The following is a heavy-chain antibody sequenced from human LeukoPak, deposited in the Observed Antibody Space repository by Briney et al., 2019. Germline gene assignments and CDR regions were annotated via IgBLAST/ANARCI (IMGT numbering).Heavy chain of an antibody. J-gene: IGHJ4*02. CDR1: GGSISSYY. V-gene: IGHV4-59*01. D-gene: IGHD2-15*01. Sequence: ASETLSLTCIVSGGSISSYYWSWIRQPPGKGLEWIGYMYYNGSPNYNPSLKSRVTISVDTSKNQFSLKMSSVTAADTAVYYCARRTAIAATYYFDYWGQGTLVTVSS. CDR3: ARRTAIAATYYFDY. CDR2: MYYNGSP.